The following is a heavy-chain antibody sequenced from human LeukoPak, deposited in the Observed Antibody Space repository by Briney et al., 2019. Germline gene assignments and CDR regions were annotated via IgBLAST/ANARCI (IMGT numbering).Heavy chain of an antibody. V-gene: IGHV4-38-2*01. CDR3: ARSQFTMIVYMDV. J-gene: IGHJ6*03. CDR1: GFAFSNYW. D-gene: IGHD3-22*01. CDR2: IYHSGST. Sequence: GSLRLSCAASGFAFSNYWMSWVRQAPGKGLEWIGSIYHSGSTYYNPSPKSRVTISVDTSKNQFSLKLSSVTAADTAVYYCARSQFTMIVYMDVWGKGTTVTVSS.